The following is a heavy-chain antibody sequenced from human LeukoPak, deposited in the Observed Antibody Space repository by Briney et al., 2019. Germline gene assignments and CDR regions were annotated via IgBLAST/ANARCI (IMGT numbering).Heavy chain of an antibody. CDR3: ARIYCGGDCLDAAPLSDAFDI. V-gene: IGHV3-23*01. J-gene: IGHJ3*02. CDR1: GFTFSSYA. D-gene: IGHD2-21*02. CDR2: ISGGGGTT. Sequence: GGSLRLSCAASGFTFSSYAMSWVRQAPGKGLEWVSAISGGGGTTYYADSVKGRFTISRDNSKNTLYLQVNSLRAEDTAVYYCARIYCGGDCLDAAPLSDAFDIWGQGTMVTVSS.